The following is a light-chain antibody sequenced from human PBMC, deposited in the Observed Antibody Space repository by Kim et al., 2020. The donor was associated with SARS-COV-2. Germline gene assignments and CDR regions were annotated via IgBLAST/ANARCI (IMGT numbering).Light chain of an antibody. V-gene: IGLV1-47*01. J-gene: IGLJ2*01. CDR3: ASWDDSLV. CDR1: SSNIGSDY. Sequence: GTPGQRVTISGYGSSSNIGSDYVYWYQQLPGTAPKLLIYRNNQRPSGVPDRFSGSKSGTSASLAISGLRSEDEADYYCASWDDSLVFGGGTKVTVL. CDR2: RNN.